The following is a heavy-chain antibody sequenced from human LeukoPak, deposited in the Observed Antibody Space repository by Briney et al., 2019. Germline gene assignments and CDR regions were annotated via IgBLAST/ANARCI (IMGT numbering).Heavy chain of an antibody. Sequence: PGGSLGLSCAASGFTFSSYEMNWVRQAPGKGLEWVSYISSSGSTIYYADSVKGRFTISRDNAKNSLYLQMNSLRAEDTAVYYCARIWAPYYGSEGEWLDPWGQGTLVTVSS. J-gene: IGHJ5*02. CDR3: ARIWAPYYGSEGEWLDP. CDR2: ISSSGSTI. V-gene: IGHV3-48*03. D-gene: IGHD3-10*01. CDR1: GFTFSSYE.